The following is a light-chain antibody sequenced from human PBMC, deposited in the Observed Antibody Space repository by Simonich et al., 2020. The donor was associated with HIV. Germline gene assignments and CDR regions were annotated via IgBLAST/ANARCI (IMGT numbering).Light chain of an antibody. CDR1: QGVLYSSNNKNY. Sequence: EIVMTPSPDSLAVSLGERVTINCKSSQGVLYSSNNKNYLAWYQQKPGQPPKQLIYWASTRESGVPDRFSGSGSGTEFTLTISSLQAEDVAVYYCQQYYSTPRTFGQGTKVEIK. CDR2: WAS. V-gene: IGKV4-1*01. CDR3: QQYYSTPRT. J-gene: IGKJ1*01.